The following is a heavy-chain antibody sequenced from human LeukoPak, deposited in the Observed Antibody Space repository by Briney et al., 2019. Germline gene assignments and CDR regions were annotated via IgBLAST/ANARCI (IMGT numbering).Heavy chain of an antibody. Sequence: PSETLSLTCAVYGGSFSGYYWSWIRQPAGKGLEWIGRIYTSGNTNYNSSLQSRVNMSVDTSKNQFSLKLSSVTAADTAVYYCARENIAARPLDYWGQGTLVTVSS. J-gene: IGHJ4*02. CDR1: GGSFSGYY. D-gene: IGHD6-6*01. CDR2: IYTSGNT. CDR3: ARENIAARPLDY. V-gene: IGHV4-4*07.